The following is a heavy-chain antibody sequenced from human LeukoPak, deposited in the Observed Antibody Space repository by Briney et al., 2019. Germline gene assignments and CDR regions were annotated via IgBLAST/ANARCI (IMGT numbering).Heavy chain of an antibody. D-gene: IGHD3-22*01. V-gene: IGHV4-4*07. J-gene: IGHJ4*02. CDR3: ARGTYYYDSSGYYYFDY. CDR2: IYTSGST. CDR1: GGSISSYS. Sequence: SETLSLTCTVSGGSISSYSWSWIRQPAGKGLEWIGRIYTSGSTNYNPSLKSRVTMSVDTSKNQFSLKLSSVTAADTAVYYCARGTYYYDSSGYYYFDYWGQGTLVTVSS.